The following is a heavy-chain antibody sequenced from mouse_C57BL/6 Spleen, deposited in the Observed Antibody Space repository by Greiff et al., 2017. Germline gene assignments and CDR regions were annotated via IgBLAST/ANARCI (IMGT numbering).Heavy chain of an antibody. CDR2: INPNNGGT. V-gene: IGHV1-22*01. CDR1: GYTFTDYN. D-gene: IGHD3-1*01. Sequence: EVQGVESGPELVKPGASVKMSCKASGYTFTDYNMHWVQQSHGKSLEWIGYINPNNGGTSYNQQFKGKATLTVNKSSSTAYMELRSLTSEDSAVYYCARSGLYAMDYWGQGTSVTVSS. J-gene: IGHJ4*01. CDR3: ARSGLYAMDY.